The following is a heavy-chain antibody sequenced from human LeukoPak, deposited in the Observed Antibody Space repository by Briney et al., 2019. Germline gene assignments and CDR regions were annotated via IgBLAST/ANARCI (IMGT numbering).Heavy chain of an antibody. D-gene: IGHD6-19*01. Sequence: GGSLRLSCAASGFTFSSYGMHWVRQAPGKGLEWVAVISYDGSNKYYADSVKGRFTISRDNSKNTLYLQMNSLRAEDTAVYCCAKGSGWWNYFDYWGQGTLVTVSS. CDR3: AKGSGWWNYFDY. V-gene: IGHV3-30*18. CDR1: GFTFSSYG. CDR2: ISYDGSNK. J-gene: IGHJ4*02.